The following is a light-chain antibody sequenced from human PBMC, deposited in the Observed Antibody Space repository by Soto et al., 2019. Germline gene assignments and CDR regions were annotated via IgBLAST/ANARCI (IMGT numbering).Light chain of an antibody. CDR2: DAS. Sequence: DIQMTQSPSSLSASVGDRVTITCQASQDISNYLNWYQQKPGKAPKLLIYDASNLETGVPSRFSGSGSGTDFTFTISSLQPEDIATYYCQQYDNLPRLTFGGGTKGEIK. CDR1: QDISNY. J-gene: IGKJ4*01. V-gene: IGKV1-33*01. CDR3: QQYDNLPRLT.